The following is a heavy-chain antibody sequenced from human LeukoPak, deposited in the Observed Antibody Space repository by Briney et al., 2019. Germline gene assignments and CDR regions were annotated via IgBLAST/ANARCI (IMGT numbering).Heavy chain of an antibody. CDR2: INPNSGGT. Sequence: ASVKVSCKASGYTFTGFYIHWVRQAPGQGLEWMGWINPNSGGTNYAQKFRGRVTMTRDTSISTAYMELSRLRSDDTAVYYCARDRQDTAMVTFNYWGQGTLVTVSS. CDR3: ARDRQDTAMVTFNY. D-gene: IGHD5-18*01. J-gene: IGHJ4*02. V-gene: IGHV1-2*02. CDR1: GYTFTGFY.